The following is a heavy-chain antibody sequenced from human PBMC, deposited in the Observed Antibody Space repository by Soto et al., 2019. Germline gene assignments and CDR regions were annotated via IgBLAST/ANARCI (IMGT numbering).Heavy chain of an antibody. CDR3: VRASGGGNSAYFDY. Sequence: QITLKESGPTLVKPTQTLTLTCTFSGFSLSSSDVGEGWIRQPPGKALEWLALIYWDDDKRYSPSLKSRLTITKDTSRNQVVLTVTNLDPVDTATYYCVRASGGGNSAYFDYWGQGTLVTVSS. CDR2: IYWDDDK. CDR1: GFSLSSSDVG. J-gene: IGHJ4*02. V-gene: IGHV2-5*02. D-gene: IGHD2-21*02.